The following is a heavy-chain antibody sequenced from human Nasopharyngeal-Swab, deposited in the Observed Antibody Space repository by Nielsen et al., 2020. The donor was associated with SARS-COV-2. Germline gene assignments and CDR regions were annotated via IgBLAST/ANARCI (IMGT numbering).Heavy chain of an antibody. D-gene: IGHD6-19*01. V-gene: IGHV3-33*01. J-gene: IGHJ4*02. Sequence: GESLKISCAASGFTLSSYGMHWVRQAPGKGLEWVAVIWYDGSNKYYAASVKGRFTISRDNSKNTLYLQTNSLRAEDTAVYYCARSTGYSSGWYFDYWGQGTLVTVSS. CDR1: GFTLSSYG. CDR3: ARSTGYSSGWYFDY. CDR2: IWYDGSNK.